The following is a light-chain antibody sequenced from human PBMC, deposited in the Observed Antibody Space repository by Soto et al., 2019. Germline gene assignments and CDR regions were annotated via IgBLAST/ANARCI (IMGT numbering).Light chain of an antibody. CDR2: DAS. V-gene: IGKV3-11*01. J-gene: IGKJ3*01. CDR1: QSVSSY. Sequence: EIVLTQSPAPLSLSPGERATLSCRASQSVSSYLAWYQQKPGQAPRLLIYDASNRATGIPARFSGSGSGTDFTLTISSLEPEDFAVYYCQGVFTFGPGTKVDIK. CDR3: QGVFT.